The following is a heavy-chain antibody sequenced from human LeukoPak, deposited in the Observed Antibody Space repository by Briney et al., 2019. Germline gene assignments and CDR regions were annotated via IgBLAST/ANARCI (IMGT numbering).Heavy chain of an antibody. V-gene: IGHV3-7*03. CDR2: IKQDGSEK. CDR3: ARDGPGIAAAAPRY. D-gene: IGHD6-13*01. CDR1: GFTFSSYW. Sequence: PGGSLRLSCAASGFTFSSYWMSWVRQAPGKGLEGVATIKQDGSEKYYVDSVKGRFTISRDNAKNSLYLQMNSLRAEDTAVYYCARDGPGIAAAAPRYWGQGTLVTVSS. J-gene: IGHJ4*02.